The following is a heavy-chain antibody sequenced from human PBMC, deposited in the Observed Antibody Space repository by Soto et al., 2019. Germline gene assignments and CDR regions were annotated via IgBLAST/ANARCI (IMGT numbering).Heavy chain of an antibody. CDR3: ATPASIASYGMDV. D-gene: IGHD6-6*01. CDR1: GFTFSSYS. CDR2: ISSSSSYI. J-gene: IGHJ6*02. V-gene: IGHV3-21*01. Sequence: EVQLVESGGGLVKPGGSLRLSCAASGFTFSSYSMNWVRQAPGKGLEWVSSISSSSSYIYYADSVKGRFTISRDNAKNSLYLQMNSLRAADTAVYYCATPASIASYGMDVWGQGTTVTVSS.